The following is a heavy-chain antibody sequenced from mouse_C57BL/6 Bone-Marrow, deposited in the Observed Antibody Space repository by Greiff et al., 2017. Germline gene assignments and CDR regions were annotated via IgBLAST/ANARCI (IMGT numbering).Heavy chain of an antibody. CDR3: ARIYYGNQAWFAY. D-gene: IGHD2-1*01. V-gene: IGHV5-15*01. CDR2: ISNLAYSI. Sequence: EVQLVESGGGLVQPGGSLKLSCAASGFTFSDYGMAWVRQAPRKGPEWVAFISNLAYSIYYADPVTGRFTISRENAKNTLYLEMSSLRSEDTAMYYCARIYYGNQAWFAYWGQGTLVTVSA. CDR1: GFTFSDYG. J-gene: IGHJ3*01.